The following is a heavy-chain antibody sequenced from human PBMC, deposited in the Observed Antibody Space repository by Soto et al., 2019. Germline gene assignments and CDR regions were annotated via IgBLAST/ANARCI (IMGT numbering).Heavy chain of an antibody. J-gene: IGHJ4*02. CDR2: NSSSSSYI. CDR1: GCTFSSYS. V-gene: IGHV3-21*01. D-gene: IGHD2-2*01. CDR3: ARDRDIVVVPAALRGPS. Sequence: EVQLVESGGGRVKPGGSLRLSCAASGCTFSSYSINWVRQAPGKGLEWVSSNSSSSSYIYYADSVKGRFTIFRDNAKNSLYLPMNSLRAEDTAVYYCARDRDIVVVPAALRGPSWVQGTLVTVS.